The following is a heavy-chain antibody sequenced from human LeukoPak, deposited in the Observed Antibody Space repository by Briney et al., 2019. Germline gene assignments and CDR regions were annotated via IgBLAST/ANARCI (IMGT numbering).Heavy chain of an antibody. J-gene: IGHJ4*02. CDR2: IKSDGSIT. D-gene: IGHD6-6*01. CDR1: GFTFDDYA. CDR3: AKHHRMAARLVYFDY. V-gene: IGHV3-74*01. Sequence: GSLRLSCAASGFTFDDYAMHWVRQAPGKGLEWVSRIKSDGSITNYADSVKGRFTISRDNAKNTLYVQMNSLRVEDTAVYYCAKHHRMAARLVYFDYWGQGTLVTVSS.